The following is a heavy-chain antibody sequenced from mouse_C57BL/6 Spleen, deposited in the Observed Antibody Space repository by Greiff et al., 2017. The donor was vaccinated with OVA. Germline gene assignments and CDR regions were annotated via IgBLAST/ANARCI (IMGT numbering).Heavy chain of an antibody. J-gene: IGHJ3*01. CDR3: ARGRDSSGPFAY. CDR2: IYPGDGDT. D-gene: IGHD3-2*02. CDR1: GYAFSSSW. Sequence: QVQLKQSGPELVKPGASVKISCKASGYAFSSSWMNWVKQRPGKGLEWIGRIYPGDGDTNYNGKFKGKATLTADKSSSTAYMQLSSLTSEDSAVYFCARGRDSSGPFAYWGQGTLVTVSA. V-gene: IGHV1-82*01.